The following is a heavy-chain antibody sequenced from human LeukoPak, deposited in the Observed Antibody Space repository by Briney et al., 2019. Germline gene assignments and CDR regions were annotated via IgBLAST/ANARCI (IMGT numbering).Heavy chain of an antibody. CDR1: GGTFSSYA. J-gene: IGHJ4*02. Sequence: GASVKVSCKASGGTFSSYAISWVRQAPGQGLEWMGGIIPIFGTANYAQKFQGRVTITADESTSTAYMELSSLRSEDTAVYYCASGSRSQSYYFDYWAREPWSPSPQ. V-gene: IGHV1-69*13. CDR2: IIPIFGTA. D-gene: IGHD5-12*01. CDR3: ASGSRSQSYYFDY.